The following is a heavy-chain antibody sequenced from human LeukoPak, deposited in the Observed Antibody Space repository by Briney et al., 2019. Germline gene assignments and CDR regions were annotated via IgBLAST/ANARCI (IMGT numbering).Heavy chain of an antibody. Sequence: GGSLRLSCAASGFTFSTYAMHWVRQAPGKGLEWVAVISYDGSDEYYGDSVKGRFTISRDNSKNTLYLQMNSLRAEDTAVYYCARGSSFYYYNYWGQGTLVTVSS. J-gene: IGHJ4*02. D-gene: IGHD3-22*01. CDR3: ARGSSFYYYNY. CDR1: GFTFSTYA. CDR2: ISYDGSDE. V-gene: IGHV3-30*04.